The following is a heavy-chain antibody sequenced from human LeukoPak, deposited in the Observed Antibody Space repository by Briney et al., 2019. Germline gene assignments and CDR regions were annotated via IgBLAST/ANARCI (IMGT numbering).Heavy chain of an antibody. CDR1: GYTFTSYA. D-gene: IGHD6-19*01. CDR2: INTNTGNP. V-gene: IGHV7-4-1*02. Sequence: RASVKVSCKASGYTFTSYAMNWVRQAPGQGLEWMGWINTNTGNPTYAQGFTGRFVFSLDTSVSTAYLQISSLKAEDTAVYYCARDRPGIAVVGNMDVWGKGTTVTVSS. CDR3: ARDRPGIAVVGNMDV. J-gene: IGHJ6*03.